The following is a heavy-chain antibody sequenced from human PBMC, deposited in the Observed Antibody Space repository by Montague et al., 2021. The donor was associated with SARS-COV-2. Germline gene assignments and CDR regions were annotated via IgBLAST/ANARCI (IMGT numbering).Heavy chain of an antibody. Sequence: SETLSLTCTVSGCSISSYYWSWIRQPPGKGLDWVGYVYYSKSTNSNPSLKSRVTISVDTSKNQFSLKLSSVTAADTAVYYCARQRKATVVTDLSFDYWGPGTLVTVSS. D-gene: IGHD4-23*01. CDR2: VYYSKST. J-gene: IGHJ4*02. CDR1: GCSISSYY. CDR3: ARQRKATVVTDLSFDY. V-gene: IGHV4-59*08.